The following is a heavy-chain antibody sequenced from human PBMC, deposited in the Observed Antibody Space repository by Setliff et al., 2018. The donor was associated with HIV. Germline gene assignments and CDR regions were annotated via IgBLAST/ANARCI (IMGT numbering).Heavy chain of an antibody. CDR2: IIPLFGMR. V-gene: IGHV1-69*13. CDR3: TGPRGDEAFDI. J-gene: IGHJ3*02. D-gene: IGHD3-10*01. Sequence: ASVKVSCKTSGGAFSRNAINWVRQAPGQGLEWLGGIIPLFGMRNVAPKLQGRVSITADESTSTFYMELSDLTSADTAVYYCTGPRGDEAFDIWGQGTKVTVSS. CDR1: GGAFSRNA.